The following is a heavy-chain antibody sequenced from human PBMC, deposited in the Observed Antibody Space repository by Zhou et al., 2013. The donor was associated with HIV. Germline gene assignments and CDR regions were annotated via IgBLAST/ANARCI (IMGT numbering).Heavy chain of an antibody. J-gene: IGHJ6*03. CDR3: ARALSARWGGGGFYYMDV. Sequence: QLQLVQSGAEVKRPGASVKVSCKASGYTLTDFGVSWVRQAPGQGLEWMGWISSFRGHTNYAQKLQGRVSVTTDASTNTAYMELRSLRSDDTAVYYCARALSARWGGGGFYYMDVWGKGTPVTVS. CDR2: ISSFRGHT. D-gene: IGHD6-25*01. V-gene: IGHV1-18*01. CDR1: GYTLTDFG.